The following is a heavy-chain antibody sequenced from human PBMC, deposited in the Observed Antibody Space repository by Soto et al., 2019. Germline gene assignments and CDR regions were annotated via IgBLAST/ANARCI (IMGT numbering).Heavy chain of an antibody. Sequence: ASVKVSCKASGYTFTYYGISWVRQAPGQGLEWLGWISTYSGDTNSAPRLQGRLTMSTDTSTSTAYMELRSLTSDDTAVYYCARDERDSCSGGDCFYFDYWGQGALVTVSS. CDR2: ISTYSGDT. CDR1: GYTFTYYG. D-gene: IGHD2-21*02. CDR3: ARDERDSCSGGDCFYFDY. V-gene: IGHV1-18*04. J-gene: IGHJ4*02.